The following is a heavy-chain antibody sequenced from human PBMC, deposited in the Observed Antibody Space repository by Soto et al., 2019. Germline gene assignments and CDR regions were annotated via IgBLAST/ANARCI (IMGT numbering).Heavy chain of an antibody. Sequence: GGSLRLSCAASGFTVSSHYMNWVRQAPGKGLEWVSVIYANGTTHNGDSVKGRFTISRDNFKNTLNLQMNSLIAEDTAVYYCVRDGDSGGWYEYFQHWGQGTLVTVSS. CDR3: VRDGDSGGWYEYFQH. CDR1: GFTVSSHY. D-gene: IGHD6-19*01. CDR2: IYANGTT. V-gene: IGHV3-66*01. J-gene: IGHJ1*01.